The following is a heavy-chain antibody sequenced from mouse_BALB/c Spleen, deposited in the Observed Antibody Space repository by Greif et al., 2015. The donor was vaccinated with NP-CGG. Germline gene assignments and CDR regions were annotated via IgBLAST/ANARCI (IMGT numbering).Heavy chain of an antibody. CDR3: ARRENGNWYFDV. J-gene: IGHJ1*01. V-gene: IGHV5-6*01. CDR1: GFTFSSYG. D-gene: IGHD1-3*01. CDR2: ISSDGSYA. Sequence: EVKLMESGGDLVKPGGSLKLSCAASGFTFSSYGMSWVRQTPDKRLEWVATISSDGSYAYYPDSVKGRFTISRDNAKNTLFLQMSSLKSEDTAMYYCARRENGNWYFDVWGAGTTVTVSS.